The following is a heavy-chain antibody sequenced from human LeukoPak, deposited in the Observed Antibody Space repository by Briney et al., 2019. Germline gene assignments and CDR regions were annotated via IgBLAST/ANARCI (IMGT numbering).Heavy chain of an antibody. Sequence: ASVKVSCKASGYTFTSYDINWVRQATGQGLEWMGWMNPNSGNTGYAQKFQGRVTMTRNTSISTAYMELSSLRSEDTAVHYCAMAMVRGVIIGGRIWALDYWGQGTLVTVSS. CDR1: GYTFTSYD. V-gene: IGHV1-8*01. D-gene: IGHD3-10*01. CDR2: MNPNSGNT. J-gene: IGHJ4*02. CDR3: AMAMVRGVIIGGRIWALDY.